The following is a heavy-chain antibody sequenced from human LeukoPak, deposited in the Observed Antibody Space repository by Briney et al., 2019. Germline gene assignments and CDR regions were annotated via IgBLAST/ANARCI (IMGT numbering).Heavy chain of an antibody. CDR2: ISWNRGSI. Sequence: GGSLRLSCAASGFTFDDYAMHWVRQAPGKGLEWVSGISWNRGSIGYADSVKGRFTISRDNAKNSLYLQMNSLRAEDTALYYCARLSGGLNFDYWGQGTLVTVSS. CDR3: ARLSGGLNFDY. D-gene: IGHD3-16*01. V-gene: IGHV3-9*01. J-gene: IGHJ4*02. CDR1: GFTFDDYA.